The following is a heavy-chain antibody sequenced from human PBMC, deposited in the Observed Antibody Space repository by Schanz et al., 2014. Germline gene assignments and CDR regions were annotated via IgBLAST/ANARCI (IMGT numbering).Heavy chain of an antibody. CDR1: GFTFSSYG. V-gene: IGHV3-33*06. CDR3: AKDKRGRSSWCFDY. CDR2: VCYDGSKK. Sequence: LVESGGGVVQPGRSLRLSCAASGFTFSSYGMHWVRQVPGKGLEWVAVVCYDGSKKYYADSVKGRFTTSRDNSKNTMYLQMNSLRAEDTAVYYCAKDKRGRSSWCFDYWGQGTLVTVSS. D-gene: IGHD6-13*01. J-gene: IGHJ4*02.